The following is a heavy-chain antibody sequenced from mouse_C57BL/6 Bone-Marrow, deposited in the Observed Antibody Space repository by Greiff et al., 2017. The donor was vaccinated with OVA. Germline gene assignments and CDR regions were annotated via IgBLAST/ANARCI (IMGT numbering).Heavy chain of an antibody. J-gene: IGHJ2*01. Sequence: EVKLMESGGGLVEPGGSLKLSCAASGFTFSDYGMHWVRQAPEKGLEWVAYISSGSSTIYYADTVKGRFTISRDNAKNTLFLQMTSLRSEDTAMYYCARSYGNYVVNFDYWGQGTTLTVSS. CDR3: ARSYGNYVVNFDY. CDR1: GFTFSDYG. V-gene: IGHV5-17*01. CDR2: ISSGSSTI. D-gene: IGHD2-1*01.